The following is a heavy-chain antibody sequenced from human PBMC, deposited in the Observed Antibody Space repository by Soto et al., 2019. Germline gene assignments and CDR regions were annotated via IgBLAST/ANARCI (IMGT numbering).Heavy chain of an antibody. J-gene: IGHJ6*02. Sequence: GASVKVSCKASGYTFSNYAMHWGRQAPGRRLEWMGWIHAGNANTEYSQKFQGRVTITRDTSASTAYMELSSLRSEDTAVYYCARPDTRGNYFYYALDVWGQGTTVTVSS. D-gene: IGHD5-18*01. CDR3: ARPDTRGNYFYYALDV. CDR2: IHAGNANT. CDR1: GYTFSNYA. V-gene: IGHV1-3*01.